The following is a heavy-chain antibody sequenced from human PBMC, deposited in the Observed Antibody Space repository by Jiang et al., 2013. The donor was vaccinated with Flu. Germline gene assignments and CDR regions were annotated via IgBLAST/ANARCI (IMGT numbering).Heavy chain of an antibody. CDR2: IHYSGRT. V-gene: IGHV4-59*01. Sequence: GPGLVKPSETLSLTCSVSGGPITSNYWSWLRQPPGRGLEWIGYIHYSGRTNYHPSLKSRVAISVDTSQHQYSLTVRSVTAADTAIYYCARGAGWYDYWGQGALVTVSS. J-gene: IGHJ4*02. CDR1: GGPITSNY. D-gene: IGHD6-19*01. CDR3: ARGAGWYDY.